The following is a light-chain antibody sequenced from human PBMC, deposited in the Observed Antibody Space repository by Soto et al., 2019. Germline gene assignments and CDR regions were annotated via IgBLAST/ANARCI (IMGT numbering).Light chain of an antibody. Sequence: QLVLTQSPSASASLGASVKLTRTLSSGHSSSAIAWHQQQPEKGPRYLMKVNSDGSHTKGDGIPDRFSGSSSGAERYLTISSLQSEDEADYYCQTWGTGIAVFGGGTQLTVL. CDR2: VNSDGSH. J-gene: IGLJ7*01. V-gene: IGLV4-69*01. CDR3: QTWGTGIAV. CDR1: SGHSSSA.